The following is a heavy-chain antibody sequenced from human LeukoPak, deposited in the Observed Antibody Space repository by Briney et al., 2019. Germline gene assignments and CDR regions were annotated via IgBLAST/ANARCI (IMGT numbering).Heavy chain of an antibody. J-gene: IGHJ4*02. D-gene: IGHD3-22*01. CDR3: ARTPPYYDSSGYYHGPPDY. Sequence: SGTLSLTCAVSGGSISSSNWWSWVRQPPGKGLEWIGEIYHSGSTNYSPSLKSRVTISVDKSKNQFSLKLSSVTAADTAVYYCARTPPYYDSSGYYHGPPDYWGQGTLVTVSS. CDR2: IYHSGST. V-gene: IGHV4-4*02. CDR1: GGSISSSNW.